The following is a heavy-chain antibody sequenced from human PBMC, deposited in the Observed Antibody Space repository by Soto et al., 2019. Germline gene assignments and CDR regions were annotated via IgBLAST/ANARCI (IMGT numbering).Heavy chain of an antibody. J-gene: IGHJ4*02. V-gene: IGHV4-59*01. Sequence: SETLSLTCTVPGGSISNYYWSWIRQSPGKGLEWIGYIYSSGSTHYNPSLQNRVTISIDTSKNQVPLKVNSVTAADTAVYYCARDHPHSYGVYYFDYWGQGTPVTVSS. CDR2: IYSSGST. CDR3: ARDHPHSYGVYYFDY. D-gene: IGHD5-18*01. CDR1: GGSISNYY.